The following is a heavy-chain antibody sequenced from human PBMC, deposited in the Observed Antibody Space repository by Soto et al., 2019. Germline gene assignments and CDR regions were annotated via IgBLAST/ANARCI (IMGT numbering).Heavy chain of an antibody. Sequence: EVQLLESGGGLVQPGGSLRLSCAASGFTFSSYAMSWVRQAPGEGLEWVSAISGSGGSTYYADSEKGLFTISRDNSKNTLYLHMHSLRAEDTAVYYCGSAAREYYYYGMDVWGQGTTVTVSS. V-gene: IGHV3-23*01. J-gene: IGHJ6*02. CDR3: GSAAREYYYYGMDV. CDR1: GFTFSSYA. CDR2: ISGSGGST.